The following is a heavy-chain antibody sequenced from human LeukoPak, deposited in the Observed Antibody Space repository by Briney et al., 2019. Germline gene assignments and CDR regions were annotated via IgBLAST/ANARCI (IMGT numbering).Heavy chain of an antibody. V-gene: IGHV4-4*02. Sequence: SGTLSLTCAVSGGSISSSNWWSWVRQPPGKGLEWIGEIYHSGSTNYNPSLKSRATISVDKSKNQFSLKLSSVTAADTAVYYCARLRHCSGGSCYSNNWFDPWGQGTLVTVSS. CDR2: IYHSGST. D-gene: IGHD2-15*01. J-gene: IGHJ5*02. CDR1: GGSISSSNW. CDR3: ARLRHCSGGSCYSNNWFDP.